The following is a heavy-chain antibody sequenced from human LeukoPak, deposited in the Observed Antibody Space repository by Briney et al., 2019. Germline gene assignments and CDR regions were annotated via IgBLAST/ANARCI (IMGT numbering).Heavy chain of an antibody. CDR1: GYTFTSYA. Sequence: SVKVSCKASGYTFTSYAISWVRQAPGQGLEWMGRIIPILGIANYAQKFQGRVTITADKSTSTAYMELSSLRSEDTAVYYCAREGHWNYYYYYGMDVWGQGTTVTVSS. CDR2: IIPILGIA. D-gene: IGHD1-1*01. V-gene: IGHV1-69*04. J-gene: IGHJ6*02. CDR3: AREGHWNYYYYYGMDV.